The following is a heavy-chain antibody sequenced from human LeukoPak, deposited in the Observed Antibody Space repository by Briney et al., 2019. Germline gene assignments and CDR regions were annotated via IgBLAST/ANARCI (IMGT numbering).Heavy chain of an antibody. CDR1: GGSISSCY. Sequence: SETLPLTCTVSGGSISSCYWSWIRQPPGKGLEWIGYIYYSGRTNYNPSLKSRVTISVDTSKNQFSLKLSSVTAADTAVYYCARGYCSGGTCYGYFDLWGRGTLVTVSS. CDR3: ARGYCSGGTCYGYFDL. J-gene: IGHJ2*01. V-gene: IGHV4-59*08. D-gene: IGHD2-15*01. CDR2: IYYSGRT.